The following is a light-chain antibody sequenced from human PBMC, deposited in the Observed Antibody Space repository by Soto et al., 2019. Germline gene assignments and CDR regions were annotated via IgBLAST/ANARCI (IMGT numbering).Light chain of an antibody. CDR1: QSFSTNY. CDR3: QQYVSSMVYT. V-gene: IGKV3-20*01. CDR2: VAS. Sequence: EIVLTQSPGTLSLSPGESATLSCRASQSFSTNYLAWYQHKAGQAPRLLIYVASTRATGIPDRFSGSGSGTDHTLTISRLEPEDFAVYYCQQYVSSMVYTFGQGTKLEVK. J-gene: IGKJ2*01.